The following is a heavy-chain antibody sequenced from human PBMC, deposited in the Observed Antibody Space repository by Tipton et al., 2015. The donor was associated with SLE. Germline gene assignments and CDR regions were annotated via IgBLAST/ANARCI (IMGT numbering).Heavy chain of an antibody. D-gene: IGHD3-22*01. Sequence: TLSLTCAVSGYSISSGYYWGWIRQPPGKGLEWIGSIYHSGSTYYNPSLKSRVTISVDTSKNQFSLKLSSVTAADTAVYYCATVDYFDSGDAFDFWGHGSMVTVSS. CDR1: GYSISSGYY. CDR3: ATVDYFDSGDAFDF. V-gene: IGHV4-38-2*01. CDR2: IYHSGST. J-gene: IGHJ3*01.